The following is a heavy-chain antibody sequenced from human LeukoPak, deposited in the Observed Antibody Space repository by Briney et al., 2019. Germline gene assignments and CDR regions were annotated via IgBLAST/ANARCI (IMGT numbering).Heavy chain of an antibody. CDR3: VKDSSTTSWYFAFDV. J-gene: IGHJ3*01. D-gene: IGHD2-2*01. V-gene: IGHV3-23*01. CDR2: FGLYGGTT. Sequence: GRSLRLSCAASGLIFSSFAMTWVRQAPGKGLEWVSSFGLYGGTTHYADSVKGRFTISRDNSKNTLYLQMTSLRADDTAVYYCVKDSSTTSWYFAFDVWGQGAMVAVSS. CDR1: GLIFSSFA.